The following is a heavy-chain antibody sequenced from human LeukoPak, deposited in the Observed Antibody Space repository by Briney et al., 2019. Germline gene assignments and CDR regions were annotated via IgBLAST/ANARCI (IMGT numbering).Heavy chain of an antibody. CDR3: ARGFNRGFDP. CDR1: GFTFSSYA. CDR2: IYSGGST. V-gene: IGHV3-53*01. D-gene: IGHD1-14*01. Sequence: KPGGSLRLSCAASGFTFSSYAMHWVRQAPGKGLEWVSVIYSGGSTYYADSVKGRFTISRDNSKNTLYLQMSSLRVEDTAVYYCARGFNRGFDPWGQGTLVTVSS. J-gene: IGHJ5*02.